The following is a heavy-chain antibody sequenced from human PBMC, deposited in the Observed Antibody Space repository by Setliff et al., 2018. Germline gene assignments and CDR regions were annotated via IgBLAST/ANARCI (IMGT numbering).Heavy chain of an antibody. CDR3: AKNGFGVVALGVNNWFDP. V-gene: IGHV3-23*01. D-gene: IGHD3-10*01. Sequence: GGSLRLSCTASGLIFSNYAMTWVRQAPGKGLEWVSLIYGSASGERTYYADSVKGRLTISRDNSKNTLYLQMNSLRADDTAVYYCAKNGFGVVALGVNNWFDPWGQGTLVTVSS. CDR1: GLIFSNYA. CDR2: IYGSASGERT. J-gene: IGHJ5*02.